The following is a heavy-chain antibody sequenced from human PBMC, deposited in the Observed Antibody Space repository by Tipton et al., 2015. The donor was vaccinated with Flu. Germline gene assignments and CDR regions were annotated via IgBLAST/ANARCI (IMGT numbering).Heavy chain of an antibody. CDR1: GGSINGYY. CDR3: ARLSFYDVDLKNFYFED. D-gene: IGHD3-10*02. J-gene: IGHJ4*02. CDR2: MSYSENT. V-gene: IGHV4-59*04. Sequence: GLVKPSETLCLTCTVSGGSINGYYWSWIRQPPGKGLEWIGDMSYSENTYYNPSLKSRVVISVDTSKNHFSLKLKSVTAADTAVYYCARLSFYDVDLKNFYFEDWGQGTLVTVS.